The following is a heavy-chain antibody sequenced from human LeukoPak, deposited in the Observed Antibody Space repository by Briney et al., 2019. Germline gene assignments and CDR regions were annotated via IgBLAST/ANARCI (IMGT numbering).Heavy chain of an antibody. D-gene: IGHD3-9*01. CDR1: GFTFSSYG. Sequence: QSGGSLRLSCAASGFTFSSYGMSWVRQAPGKGLEWVSAISGSGGSTYYADSVKGRFTISRDNSKNTLYLQMNSLRAEDTAVYYCAKGEGRYFDWLLTMWAFDIWGQGTMVTVSS. CDR2: ISGSGGST. J-gene: IGHJ3*02. CDR3: AKGEGRYFDWLLTMWAFDI. V-gene: IGHV3-23*01.